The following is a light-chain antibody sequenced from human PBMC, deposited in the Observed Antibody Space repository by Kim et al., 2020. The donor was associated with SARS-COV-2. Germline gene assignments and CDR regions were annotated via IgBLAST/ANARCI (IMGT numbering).Light chain of an antibody. CDR3: TSRGSNDNVL. J-gene: IGLJ2*01. V-gene: IGLV3-19*01. CDR1: ILSSYY. CDR2: RNN. Sequence: VAMGQTVRITCQGDILSSYYAPWNQQKPGQAPIVVIYRNNNRPSGIPARSSCSTSGDTASLTITGTQACDAADYCCTSRGSNDNVLFGGGTQLTVL.